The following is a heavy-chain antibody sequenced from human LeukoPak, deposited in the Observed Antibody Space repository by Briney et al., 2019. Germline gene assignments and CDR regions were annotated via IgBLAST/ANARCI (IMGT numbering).Heavy chain of an antibody. D-gene: IGHD2-2*01. CDR1: GYTFSGYY. Sequence: GASVKVSCKASGYTFSGYYMQWVRQAPGQGLEWMGWIKPKSEDTNYAQKFQGRVTMTRDTSISTAYMELSRLTSDDTAVYYCATGQLLSHCEDWGQGTLVTVSS. CDR2: IKPKSEDT. J-gene: IGHJ4*02. V-gene: IGHV1-2*02. CDR3: ATGQLLSHCED.